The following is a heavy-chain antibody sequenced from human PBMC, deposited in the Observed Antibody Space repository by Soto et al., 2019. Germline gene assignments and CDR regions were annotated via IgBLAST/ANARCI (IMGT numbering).Heavy chain of an antibody. CDR1: GYTFTGYY. V-gene: IGHV1-2*02. J-gene: IGHJ5*02. CDR2: INPNSGGT. D-gene: IGHD3-22*01. Sequence: ASVKVSCKASGYTFTGYYMHWARQAPGQGLDWMGWINPNSGGTNYAQKLQGRVTMTTDTSTSTAYMELRSLRSDDTAVYYCARLVYYYDSSGYYLQWFDPWGQGTLVTVSS. CDR3: ARLVYYYDSSGYYLQWFDP.